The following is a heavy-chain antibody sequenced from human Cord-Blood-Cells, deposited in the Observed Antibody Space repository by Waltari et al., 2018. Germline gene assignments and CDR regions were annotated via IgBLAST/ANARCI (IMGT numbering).Heavy chain of an antibody. V-gene: IGHV4-34*01. CDR3: ARAQRPDCSSTSCYAVNAFDI. D-gene: IGHD2-2*01. J-gene: IGHJ3*02. CDR1: GGSFSGYY. Sequence: QVQLQQWGAGLLKPSETLSLTCAVYGGSFSGYYWSWIRQPPGKGLEWIGEINHSGSTNYNPSLKSRVTISVDTSKNQFSLKLSSVTAADTAVYYCARAQRPDCSSTSCYAVNAFDIWGQGTMVTVSS. CDR2: INHSGST.